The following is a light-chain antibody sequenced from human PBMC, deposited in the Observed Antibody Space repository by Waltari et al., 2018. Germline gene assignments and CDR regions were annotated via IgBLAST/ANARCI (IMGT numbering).Light chain of an antibody. Sequence: QLVVTQSPSASASLGASVKLTCTLSSGHSSNIIAWLQQQPEKCPRYLMKVNSDGSHSRGDEIPDRFSGSSSGAERHLTISSLQAEDEADYYCQTGGHGTWVFGGGTKLTVL. CDR3: QTGGHGTWV. CDR1: SGHSSNI. J-gene: IGLJ3*02. CDR2: VNSDGSH. V-gene: IGLV4-69*01.